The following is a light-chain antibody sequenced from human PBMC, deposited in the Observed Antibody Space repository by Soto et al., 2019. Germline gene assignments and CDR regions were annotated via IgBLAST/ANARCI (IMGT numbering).Light chain of an antibody. CDR3: QQSYSTPQIT. CDR2: AAS. CDR1: QSISSY. Sequence: DIQMTQSPSSLSASVGDRVTITCRASQSISSYLNWYQQKPGKAPKLLIYAASSLQSGVPSRFSGSGSGTDFTLTISSLQPEDFATYYCQQSYSTPQITLGQGTRLEI. J-gene: IGKJ5*01. V-gene: IGKV1-39*01.